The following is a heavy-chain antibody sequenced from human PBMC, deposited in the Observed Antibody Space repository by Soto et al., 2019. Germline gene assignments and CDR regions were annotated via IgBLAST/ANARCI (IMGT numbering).Heavy chain of an antibody. J-gene: IGHJ6*03. Sequence: PGGSLRLSCAASGFTFSSYGMHWVRQAPGKGLEWVAVIWYDGSNKYYADSVKGRFTISRDNSKNTLYLQMNSLRAEDTAVYYCARGYSNYVDYYYYYMDVWGKGTTVPVSS. D-gene: IGHD4-4*01. CDR3: ARGYSNYVDYYYYYMDV. V-gene: IGHV3-33*01. CDR2: IWYDGSNK. CDR1: GFTFSSYG.